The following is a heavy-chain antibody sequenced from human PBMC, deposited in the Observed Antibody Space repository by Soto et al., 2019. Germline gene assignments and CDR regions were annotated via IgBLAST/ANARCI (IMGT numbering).Heavy chain of an antibody. CDR2: IIPIFGTA. Sequence: QVQLVQSGAEVKKPGSSVKVSCKASGGTFSSYAISWVRQAPGQELEWMGGIIPIFGTANYAQKFQGRVTITADESTSTAYMELSSLRSEDTAVYYCASYSSGSYYYYFDYWGQGTLVTVSS. D-gene: IGHD1-26*01. CDR3: ASYSSGSYYYYFDY. J-gene: IGHJ4*02. V-gene: IGHV1-69*01. CDR1: GGTFSSYA.